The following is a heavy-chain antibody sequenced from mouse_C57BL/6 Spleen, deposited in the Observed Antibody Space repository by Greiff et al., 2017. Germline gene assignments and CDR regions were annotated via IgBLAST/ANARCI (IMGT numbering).Heavy chain of an antibody. CDR3: ARHYYDYDVWFAY. CDR1: GYTFTSYW. J-gene: IGHJ3*01. CDR2: IDPNSGGT. D-gene: IGHD2-4*01. Sequence: VQLQQPGAELVKPGASVKLSCKASGYTFTSYWMHWVKQRPGRGLEWIGRIDPNSGGTKYNDKFKSKATLTVDKPSSTAYMQLSSLTSEDSAVYYCARHYYDYDVWFAYWGQGTLVTVSA. V-gene: IGHV1-72*01.